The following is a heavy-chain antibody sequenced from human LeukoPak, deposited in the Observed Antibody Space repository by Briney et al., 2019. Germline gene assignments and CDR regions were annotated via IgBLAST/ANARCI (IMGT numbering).Heavy chain of an antibody. CDR3: ARARWEGYLLDP. CDR1: GYTFTEFY. CDR2: INPKSGGT. J-gene: IGHJ5*02. V-gene: IGHV1-2*02. Sequence: GASVTVSCKASGYTFTEFYMHWVRQAPGQGLEWMGWINPKSGGTNYEQKFQGRVTMTRDTSISTAYMELSRLRSDDTAVYYCARARWEGYLLDPWGQGTLVTVSS. D-gene: IGHD1-26*01.